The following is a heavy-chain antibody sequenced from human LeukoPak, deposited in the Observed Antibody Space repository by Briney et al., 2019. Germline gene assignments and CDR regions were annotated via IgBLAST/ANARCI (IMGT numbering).Heavy chain of an antibody. D-gene: IGHD2-21*02. CDR3: ARHAYCGGGCFPTPFDY. Sequence: SETLSLTCTVSGGSISSSSYYWGWIRQPPGKGLEWIGSIYYSGSTYYNPSLKSRVTISVDTSKNQFSLKLSSVTAADTAVYYCARHAYCGGGCFPTPFDYWGQGTLVTVSS. CDR2: IYYSGST. CDR1: GGSISSSSYY. J-gene: IGHJ4*02. V-gene: IGHV4-39*01.